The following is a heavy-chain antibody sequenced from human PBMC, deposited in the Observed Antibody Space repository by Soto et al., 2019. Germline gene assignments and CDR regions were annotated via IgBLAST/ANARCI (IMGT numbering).Heavy chain of an antibody. Sequence: EVQLVESGGDLVQPGRSLRLSCAASGFSFGDYAMHWVRQAPGKGLEWVSGISWKSASIGYADSVKGRFTISRDNAKNSLYLQMNSLSAEDTALYHCAKSRGGTANGLDVWGQGTTVTVS. CDR3: AKSRGGTANGLDV. D-gene: IGHD2-15*01. V-gene: IGHV3-9*01. CDR1: GFSFGDYA. J-gene: IGHJ6*02. CDR2: ISWKSASI.